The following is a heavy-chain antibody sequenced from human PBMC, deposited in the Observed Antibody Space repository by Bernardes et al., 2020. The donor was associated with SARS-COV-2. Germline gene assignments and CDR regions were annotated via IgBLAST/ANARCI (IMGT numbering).Heavy chain of an antibody. CDR2: ISYEGSIK. CDR1: GFTFHNPG. Sequence: VGALFLSCAASGFTFHNPGMHWVRQAPGPGLEWVAFISYEGSIKQYAESVKGRFTISRDHSKNTLYLQMDSLRAEDTAVYYCAKDPRVFLITFGRSMYHFDSWGHGTLVTVSS. V-gene: IGHV3-30*18. CDR3: AKDPRVFLITFGRSMYHFDS. J-gene: IGHJ4*01. D-gene: IGHD3-16*01.